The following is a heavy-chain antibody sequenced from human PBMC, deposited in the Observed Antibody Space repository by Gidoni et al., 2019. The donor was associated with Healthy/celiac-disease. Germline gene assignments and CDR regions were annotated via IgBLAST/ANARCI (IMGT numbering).Heavy chain of an antibody. V-gene: IGHV3-21*01. D-gene: IGHD4-17*01. CDR2: ISSSSSYI. J-gene: IGHJ6*03. CDR1: GFTFSSYS. CDR3: ARDKDYGDVPRGYYYYYMDV. Sequence: EVQLVASGGGLVKPGGSLRLSCAASGFTFSSYSMNWVRQAPGKGLEWVSSISSSSSYIYYADSVKGRFTISRDNAKNSLYLQMNSLRAEDTAVYYCARDKDYGDVPRGYYYYYMDVWGKGTTVTVSS.